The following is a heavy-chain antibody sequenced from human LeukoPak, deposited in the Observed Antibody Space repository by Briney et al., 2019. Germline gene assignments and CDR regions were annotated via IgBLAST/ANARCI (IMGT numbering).Heavy chain of an antibody. CDR1: GFTFSSYE. J-gene: IGHJ4*02. D-gene: IGHD3-10*01. CDR3: ARFILWFGRAIDY. CDR2: ISSSGSTI. Sequence: PGGSLRLSCAASGFTFSSYEMNWVRQAPGKGLEWVSYISSSGSTIYYADSVKGRFTISRDNAKNSLYLQMNSLRAEDTAVYYCARFILWFGRAIDYWGQGTLVTVSS. V-gene: IGHV3-48*03.